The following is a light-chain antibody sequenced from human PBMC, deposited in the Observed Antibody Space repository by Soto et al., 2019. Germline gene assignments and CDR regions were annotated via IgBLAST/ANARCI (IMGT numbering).Light chain of an antibody. Sequence: EIVLTQSPGTLSLSPGDRATLSCRASQTMSSTYLAWYQQKPGQAPRLLIYAASTRATGIPDRFSGSGSGTDFSLTISRLEPEDFALYYCQQYNNWPLTFGGGTKVEIK. V-gene: IGKV3-20*01. CDR2: AAS. CDR1: QTMSSTY. CDR3: QQYNNWPLT. J-gene: IGKJ4*01.